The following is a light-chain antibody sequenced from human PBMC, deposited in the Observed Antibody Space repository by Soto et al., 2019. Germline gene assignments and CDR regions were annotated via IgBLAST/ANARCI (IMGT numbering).Light chain of an antibody. Sequence: QPVLTQPPSVSGAPGQRVIISCTGSSSNIGADYDVHWYQQLPGTAPKLLIYDNSNRPSGVPDRFSASRSGASASLAVTGLQAEDEADYYCQSYDSSLSAVVLGGGTKVTVL. CDR2: DNS. CDR1: SSNIGADYD. V-gene: IGLV1-40*01. CDR3: QSYDSSLSAVV. J-gene: IGLJ2*01.